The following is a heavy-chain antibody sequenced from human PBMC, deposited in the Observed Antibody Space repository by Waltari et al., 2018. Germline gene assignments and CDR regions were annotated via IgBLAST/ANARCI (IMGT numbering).Heavy chain of an antibody. D-gene: IGHD2-15*01. V-gene: IGHV3-48*02. J-gene: IGHJ5*01. CDR3: ASGANSDS. Sequence: CITDTMNWVRQAPGKGFEWVSFISSGSGIMYYADSVKGRFTISRDNAKNSLYLQMSSLRDEDTAVYYCASGANSDSWGQGTLVTVSS. CDR2: ISSGSGIM. CDR1: CITDT.